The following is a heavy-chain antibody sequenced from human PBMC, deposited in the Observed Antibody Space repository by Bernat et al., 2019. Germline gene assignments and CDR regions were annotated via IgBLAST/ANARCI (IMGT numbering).Heavy chain of an antibody. V-gene: IGHV3-11*05. CDR1: GFTFSDYY. J-gene: IGHJ6*03. CDR2: ISSSSSYT. Sequence: QVQLVESGGGLVKPGGSLRLSCAASGFTFSDYYMSWIRQAPGKGLEWVSYISSSSSYTNYADSVKGRFTISRDNAKNSLYLQMNSLRAEDTAVYYYARGTSTSAPYMDVWGKGTTVTVSS. CDR3: ARGTSTSAPYMDV.